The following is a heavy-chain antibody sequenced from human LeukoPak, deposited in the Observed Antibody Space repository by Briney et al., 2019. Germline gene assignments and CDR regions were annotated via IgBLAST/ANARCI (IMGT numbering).Heavy chain of an antibody. Sequence: PGGSLRLSCAASGFTFSSYSMNWVRQAPGKGLEWVSSISSSSSYIYYADSVKGRFTISRDNAKNSLYLQMNSLRAEDTAVYYCARESYYYDSSGYYNPLEIDYWGQGTLATVSS. CDR3: ARESYYYDSSGYYNPLEIDY. D-gene: IGHD3-22*01. V-gene: IGHV3-21*01. CDR1: GFTFSSYS. CDR2: ISSSSSYI. J-gene: IGHJ4*02.